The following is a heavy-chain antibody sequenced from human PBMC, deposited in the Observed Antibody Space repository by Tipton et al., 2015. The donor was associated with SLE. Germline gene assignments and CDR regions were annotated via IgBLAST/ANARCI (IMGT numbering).Heavy chain of an antibody. CDR1: GGSISSSSYY. J-gene: IGHJ6*02. V-gene: IGHV4-39*01. CDR2: IYYSGST. D-gene: IGHD3-10*01. Sequence: TLSLTCTVSGGSISSSSYYWGWIRQPPGKGLAWIGSIYYSGSTNYNPSLKSRVTISVDTSKNQFSLKLSSVTAADTAVYYCARHPTWVVQGDYGMDVWGQGTTVTVSS. CDR3: ARHPTWVVQGDYGMDV.